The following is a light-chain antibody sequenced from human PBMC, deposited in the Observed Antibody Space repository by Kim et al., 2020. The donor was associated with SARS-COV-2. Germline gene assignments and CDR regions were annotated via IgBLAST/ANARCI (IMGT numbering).Light chain of an antibody. J-gene: IGLJ2*01. CDR2: QDT. Sequence: SYELTQPPSVSVSPGQTASITCSGDNLGDKFAFXYQQKPGQSPVLVIYQDTKRPSGIPERFSGSNSGNTATLTISGTQAMDEGDFYCQTWDSSTVVFGGG. V-gene: IGLV3-1*01. CDR1: NLGDKF. CDR3: QTWDSSTVV.